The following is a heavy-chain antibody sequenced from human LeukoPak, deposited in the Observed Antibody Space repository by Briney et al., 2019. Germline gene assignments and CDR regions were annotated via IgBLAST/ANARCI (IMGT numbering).Heavy chain of an antibody. Sequence: GGSLRLSCAASGFTFSNAWMSWVRQAPGKGLVWVSRINSDGSSTSYADSVKGRFTISRDNAKNTLYLQMNSLRAEDTAVYYCARRGQDCSSTSCYAGAFDYWGQGTLVTVSS. CDR1: GFTFSNAW. D-gene: IGHD2-2*01. CDR2: INSDGSST. J-gene: IGHJ4*02. CDR3: ARRGQDCSSTSCYAGAFDY. V-gene: IGHV3-74*01.